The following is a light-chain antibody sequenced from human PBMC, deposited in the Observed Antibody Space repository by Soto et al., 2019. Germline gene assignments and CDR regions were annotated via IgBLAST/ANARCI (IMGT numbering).Light chain of an antibody. CDR3: QQYKNWPRIT. CDR1: QSVSRN. Sequence: EIVLTQSRDTLSVSPGERVTLSRLASQSVSRNLAWYQQKPGQAPRLLIYGAFTRATGIPARFSGSASGTEFTLTISSLQSEDFGVYYCQQYKNWPRITFGQGTRLEIK. J-gene: IGKJ5*01. V-gene: IGKV3-15*01. CDR2: GAF.